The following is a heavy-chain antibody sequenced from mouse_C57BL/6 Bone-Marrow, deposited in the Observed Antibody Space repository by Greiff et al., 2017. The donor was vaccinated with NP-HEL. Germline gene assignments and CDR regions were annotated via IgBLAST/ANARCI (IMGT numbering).Heavy chain of an antibody. CDR2: IWSGGST. Sequence: VKLMESGPGLVQPSQSLSITCTVSGFSLTSYGVHWVRQPPGKGLEWLGVIWSGGSTDYNAAFISRLSISKDNAKSQVFFKMNSLQADDTAIYYCAKDRDYDYGYFGVWGTGTTVTVSS. CDR3: AKDRDYDYGYFGV. CDR1: GFSLTSYG. V-gene: IGHV2-4*01. J-gene: IGHJ1*03. D-gene: IGHD2-4*01.